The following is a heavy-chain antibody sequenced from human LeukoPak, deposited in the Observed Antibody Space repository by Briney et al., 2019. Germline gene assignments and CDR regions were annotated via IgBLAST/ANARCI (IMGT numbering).Heavy chain of an antibody. D-gene: IGHD3-9*01. Sequence: GGSLRLSCAASGFTFSSYGMHWVRQAPGKGLEWVAVISYDGSNKYYADSVKGRFTISRDNSKNTPYLQMNSLRAEDTAVYYCAKDLGSHYDILTGYYYYYGMDVWGQGTTVTVSS. V-gene: IGHV3-30*18. CDR2: ISYDGSNK. CDR3: AKDLGSHYDILTGYYYYYGMDV. CDR1: GFTFSSYG. J-gene: IGHJ6*02.